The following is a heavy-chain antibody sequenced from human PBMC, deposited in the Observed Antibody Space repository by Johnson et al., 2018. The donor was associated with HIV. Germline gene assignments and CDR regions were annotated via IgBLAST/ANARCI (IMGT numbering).Heavy chain of an antibody. Sequence: VQLVESGGGLVQPGGSLRLSCGASGFSVNTNYMNWVRQAPGKGLEWVSVIYSGGSTYYADSVKGRFTISRDNAKNTLYLQINSLRAEDTAVYYCAKDQWSSSWTNDAFDFWGQGTMVTVSS. CDR3: AKDQWSSSWTNDAFDF. V-gene: IGHV3-66*01. CDR1: GFSVNTNY. CDR2: IYSGGST. J-gene: IGHJ3*01. D-gene: IGHD6-13*01.